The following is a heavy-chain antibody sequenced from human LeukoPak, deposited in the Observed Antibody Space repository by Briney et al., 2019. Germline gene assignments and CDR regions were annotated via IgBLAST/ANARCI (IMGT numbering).Heavy chain of an antibody. CDR3: ARDRSDGNYYMVV. J-gene: IGHJ6*03. Sequence: GGSLRLSCAASGFTLNNKYVSWVRQAPGKGLEWVSVIYAGGSTYYADSVKGRFTISSDNSKNTLYLQMHSPRADDTAVYYCARDRSDGNYYMVVWGKGTTVTVSS. CDR1: GFTLNNKY. CDR2: IYAGGST. V-gene: IGHV3-53*01. D-gene: IGHD5-24*01.